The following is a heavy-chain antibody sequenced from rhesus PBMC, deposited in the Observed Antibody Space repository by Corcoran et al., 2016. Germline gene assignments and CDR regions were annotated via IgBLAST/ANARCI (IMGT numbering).Heavy chain of an antibody. CDR3: GRADYGVDY. Sequence: EVQLVESGGDLAKPGGSLRLSCAASGFTFSDYYMDWVRTAPGEGLEWVSRISSVGGSTWYADSVKGRFTISRENAKNTLYLQMISLRVEDTAVYYCGRADYGVDYWGQGVLVTVSS. CDR2: ISSVGGST. J-gene: IGHJ4*01. CDR1: GFTFSDYY. D-gene: IGHD4-29*01. V-gene: IGHV3-178*01.